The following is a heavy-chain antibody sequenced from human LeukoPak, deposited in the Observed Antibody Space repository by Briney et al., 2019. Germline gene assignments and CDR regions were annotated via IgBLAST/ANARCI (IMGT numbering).Heavy chain of an antibody. V-gene: IGHV4-59*12. D-gene: IGHD2-15*01. CDR3: SXXXXXXXXXXHCYRTSAFDI. CDR1: GGSISSYY. J-gene: IGHJ3*02. CDR2: IYYSGST. Sequence: SETLSLTCTVSGGSISSYYWSWIRQPPGKGLEWIGYIYYSGSTNYNPSLESRVTISVDTSKNQFSLKLSSVPAADTAVYYCSXXXXXXXXXXHCYRTSAFDIWGQGTMVTVSS.